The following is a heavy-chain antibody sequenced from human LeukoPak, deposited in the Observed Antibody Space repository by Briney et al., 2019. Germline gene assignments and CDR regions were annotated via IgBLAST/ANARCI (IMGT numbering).Heavy chain of an antibody. D-gene: IGHD3-22*01. V-gene: IGHV1-46*01. J-gene: IGHJ4*02. CDR2: INPTGGST. CDR1: GYTFTSYY. CDR3: ARGHDSSGYYYGY. Sequence: ASVKVSCKASGYTFTSYYMNWVRQAPGQGLEWMGIINPTGGSTTYAQRFQGRVTMTRDMSTNTVYMELSSLRSEDTAVYYCARGHDSSGYYYGYWGQGTLVTVSS.